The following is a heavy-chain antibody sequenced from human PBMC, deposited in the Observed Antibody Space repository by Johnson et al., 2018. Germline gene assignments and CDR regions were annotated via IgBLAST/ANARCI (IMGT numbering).Heavy chain of an antibody. CDR1: GSRFDDYD. V-gene: IGHV3-9*01. CDR2: ISWNSAGL. Sequence: VQLVESGGGLVQPGRSLRLSCIVSGSRFDDYDMHWVRQAPGKGLEWVSGISWNSAGLGYADSVKGRFTVSRDNAKNSLYLQMNSLRVEVTALYYCAKKYAGTYPGHGMDVWGQGTTVTVSS. D-gene: IGHD2-8*01. J-gene: IGHJ6*02. CDR3: AKKYAGTYPGHGMDV.